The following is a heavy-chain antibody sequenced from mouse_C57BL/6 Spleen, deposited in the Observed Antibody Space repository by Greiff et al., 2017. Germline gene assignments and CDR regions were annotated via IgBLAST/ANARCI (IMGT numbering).Heavy chain of an antibody. V-gene: IGHV3-6*01. CDR1: GYSITSGYY. J-gene: IGHJ3*01. CDR2: LSYDGSN. Sequence: EVQLQESGPGLVKPSQSLSLTCSVTGYSITSGYYWNWIRQFPGNKLELMGYLSYDGSNNYNPSLKNRISITRTTSKNQFFLKWNSVTTEDTATCYCARPYDYDSWLAYWGQGTLVTVSA. D-gene: IGHD2-4*01. CDR3: ARPYDYDSWLAY.